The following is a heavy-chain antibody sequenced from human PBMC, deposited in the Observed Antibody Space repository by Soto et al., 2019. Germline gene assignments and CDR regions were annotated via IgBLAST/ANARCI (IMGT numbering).Heavy chain of an antibody. CDR1: GYTFTSHD. Sequence: ASVKVSCKASGYTFTSHDINWVREATGQGLEWMGWLNPHNGKTGYAQRFQGRVTMTWNATTGTVYLELSSLRSEDTAMYYCARVSSIAARRSFDSWGQGTTVTVSS. V-gene: IGHV1-8*01. CDR2: LNPHNGKT. CDR3: ARVSSIAARRSFDS. D-gene: IGHD6-6*01. J-gene: IGHJ4*03.